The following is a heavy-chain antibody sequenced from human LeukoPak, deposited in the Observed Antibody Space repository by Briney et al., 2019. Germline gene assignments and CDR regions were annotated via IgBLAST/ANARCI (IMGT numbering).Heavy chain of an antibody. J-gene: IGHJ4*02. CDR1: GFTFSSYW. V-gene: IGHV3-23*01. Sequence: GGSLRLSCAASGFTFSSYWMSWVRQAPGKGLEWVSAISGSGGSTYYADSVKGRFTISRDNSKNTLYLQMNSLRAEDTAVYYCAKDHGRDYYGSGRYDYWGQGTLVTVSS. CDR3: AKDHGRDYYGSGRYDY. CDR2: ISGSGGST. D-gene: IGHD3-10*01.